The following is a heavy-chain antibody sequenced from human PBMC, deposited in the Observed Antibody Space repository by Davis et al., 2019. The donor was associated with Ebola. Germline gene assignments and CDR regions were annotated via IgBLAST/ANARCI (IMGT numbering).Heavy chain of an antibody. D-gene: IGHD3-22*01. CDR2: IYYSGST. V-gene: IGHV4-4*02. CDR1: GGSISSSNW. CDR3: ARALYYYDSSGYYSY. Sequence: SETLSLTCAVSGGSISSSNWWSWVRQPPGKGLEWIGYIYYSGSTNYNPSLKSRVTISVDTSKNQFSLKLSSVTAADTAVYYCARALYYYDSSGYYSYWGQGTLVTVSS. J-gene: IGHJ4*02.